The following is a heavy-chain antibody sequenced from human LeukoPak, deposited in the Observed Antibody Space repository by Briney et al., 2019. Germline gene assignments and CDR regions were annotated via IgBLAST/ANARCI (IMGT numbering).Heavy chain of an antibody. J-gene: IGHJ4*02. CDR2: IFSGGTI. CDR1: GFTVSSNF. Sequence: GGCLRLSCAASGFTVSSNFMSWVRQAPGKGLEWVSVIFSGGTIYYADSVKGRFTISRDNSKNTLYLQINNLRAEDTAVYYCARGAIPAVLYYFDYWGQGSLVTVSS. V-gene: IGHV3-66*01. CDR3: ARGAIPAVLYYFDY. D-gene: IGHD1-14*01.